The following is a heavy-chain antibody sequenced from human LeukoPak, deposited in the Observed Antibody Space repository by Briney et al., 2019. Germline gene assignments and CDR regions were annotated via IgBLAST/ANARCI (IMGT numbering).Heavy chain of an antibody. J-gene: IGHJ4*02. CDR2: ISGSGGST. CDR3: AKDVSPGWVRGVIIFPS. D-gene: IGHD3-10*01. V-gene: IGHV3-23*01. Sequence: GGSLRLSCAASGFTFSSYAMSWVRQAPGKGLEWVSAISGSGGSTYYADSVKGRFTISRDNSKNTLYLQMNSLRAEDTAVYYCAKDVSPGWVRGVIIFPSWGQGTLVTVSS. CDR1: GFTFSSYA.